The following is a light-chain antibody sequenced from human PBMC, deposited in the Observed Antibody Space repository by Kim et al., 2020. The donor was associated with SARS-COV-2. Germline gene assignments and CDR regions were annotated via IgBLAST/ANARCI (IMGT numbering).Light chain of an antibody. Sequence: LSSAQRASATRSGRASESVSNFAWYQQRPGQAPRLLIYAVSSRATGIPDRFSGSGSGTDFTLTISRLEPDDFAVYYCQQYSSSLKTFGQGTKLEI. CDR1: ESVSN. CDR3: QQYSSSLKT. J-gene: IGKJ2*01. V-gene: IGKV3-20*01. CDR2: AVS.